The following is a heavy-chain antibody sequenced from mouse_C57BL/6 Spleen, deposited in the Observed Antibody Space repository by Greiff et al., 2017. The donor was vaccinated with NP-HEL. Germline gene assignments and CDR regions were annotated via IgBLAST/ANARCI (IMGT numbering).Heavy chain of an antibody. V-gene: IGHV5-9-1*02. CDR3: TRGYYYGSSYGYYFDY. J-gene: IGHJ2*01. CDR2: ISSGGDYI. CDR1: GFTFSSYA. D-gene: IGHD1-1*01. Sequence: EVQLVESGDGLVKPGGSLKLSCAASGFTFSSYAMSWVRQTPEKRLEWVAYISSGGDYIYYADTVKGRFTITRDNARNTLYLQISSLKSEDTAMYYCTRGYYYGSSYGYYFDYWGQGTTLTVSS.